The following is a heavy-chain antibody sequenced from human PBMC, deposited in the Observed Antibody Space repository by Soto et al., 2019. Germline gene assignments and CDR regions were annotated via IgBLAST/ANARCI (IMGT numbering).Heavy chain of an antibody. CDR3: ARALGYAFDI. CDR1: GFTFSSYA. Sequence: RLSCAASGFTFSSYAIQWVRQAPGKGLEWVAVISNDGSNKYYANSVKGRFTISRDNSKNTLYLQMGSLRAEDMAVYYCARALGYAFDIWGQGTMVTVSS. D-gene: IGHD7-27*01. CDR2: ISNDGSNK. V-gene: IGHV3-30*14. J-gene: IGHJ3*02.